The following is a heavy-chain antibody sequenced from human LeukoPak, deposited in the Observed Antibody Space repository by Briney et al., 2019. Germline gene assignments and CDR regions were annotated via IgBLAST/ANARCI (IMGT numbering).Heavy chain of an antibody. CDR3: ARLRGAVRRYFDY. Sequence: PSGTLSLTCAVSGGSISSGNWWCWVRQPPGKGLEWIGEIYHSGSTYYNPSLKSRVTISVDKSKNQFSLKLSSVTAADTAVYYCARLRGAVRRYFDYWGQGTLVTVSS. J-gene: IGHJ4*02. V-gene: IGHV4-4*02. D-gene: IGHD1-26*01. CDR1: GGSISSGNW. CDR2: IYHSGST.